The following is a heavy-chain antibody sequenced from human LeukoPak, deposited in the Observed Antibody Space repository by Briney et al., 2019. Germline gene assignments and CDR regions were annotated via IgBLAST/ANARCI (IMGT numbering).Heavy chain of an antibody. D-gene: IGHD3-10*01. V-gene: IGHV1-46*01. J-gene: IGHJ6*03. CDR2: INPSGGST. CDR3: ARDKGLVRGVPADYYYYYYMDV. Sequence: ASVKVSCKASGYTFTSYYMHWVRQAPGQRLEWMGIINPSGGSTSYAQKFQGRVTMTRDMSTSTVYMELSSLTSEDTAVYYCARDKGLVRGVPADYYYYYYMDVWGKGTTVTVSS. CDR1: GYTFTSYY.